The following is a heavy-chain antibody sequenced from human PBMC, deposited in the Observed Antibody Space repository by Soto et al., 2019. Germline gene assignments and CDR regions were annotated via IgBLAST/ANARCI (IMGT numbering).Heavy chain of an antibody. CDR3: ARGGTAMVYYYYGMDV. CDR2: IYTSGST. V-gene: IGHV4-4*07. Sequence: SETLSLTCTVSGGSLSSYYWSRIRQPAGKGLEWIGRIYTSGSTNYNPSLKSRVTMSVDTSKNQFSLKLSSVTAAATAVYYCARGGTAMVYYYYGMDVWGQGTKGTVSS. J-gene: IGHJ6*02. CDR1: GGSLSSYY. D-gene: IGHD5-18*01.